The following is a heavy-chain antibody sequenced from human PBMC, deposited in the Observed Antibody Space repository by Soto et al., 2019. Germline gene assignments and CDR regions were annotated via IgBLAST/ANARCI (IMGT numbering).Heavy chain of an antibody. CDR1: GFTFTNYA. CDR3: AKDRDGYSYGYRFDY. Sequence: GGSLRLSCAASGFTFTNYAMSWVRQAPGKGLEWVSGISGSGGNTYYADSVKGRFTISRDTTKNTLYLQMNSLRAEDTAVYYCAKDRDGYSYGYRFDYWGQGTMVTVSS. V-gene: IGHV3-23*01. CDR2: ISGSGGNT. D-gene: IGHD5-18*01. J-gene: IGHJ4*02.